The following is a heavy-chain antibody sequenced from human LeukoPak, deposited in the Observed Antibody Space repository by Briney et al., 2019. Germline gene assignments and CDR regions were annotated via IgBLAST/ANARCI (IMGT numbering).Heavy chain of an antibody. V-gene: IGHV3-23*01. D-gene: IGHD3-9*01. CDR3: AKWGDYDILTGYYDSDY. CDR2: IVGSGATT. J-gene: IGHJ4*02. Sequence: PGGSLRLSCAASGFTFSSYSMNWVRQAPGKGLEWVSAIVGSGATTYYADSVKGRFTISRDNSKNTLFLQMNSLRAEDTAVYYCAKWGDYDILTGYYDSDYWGQGTLVTVSS. CDR1: GFTFSSYS.